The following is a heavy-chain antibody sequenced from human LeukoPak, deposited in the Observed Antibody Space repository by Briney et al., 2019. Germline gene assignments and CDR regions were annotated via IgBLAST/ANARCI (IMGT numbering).Heavy chain of an antibody. V-gene: IGHV3-23*01. CDR3: AKAAIGIAVAPVTPFDY. Sequence: QPGGSLRLSCAASGFTFSSYAMSWVRQAPGKGLEWVSAISGSGGSTYYADSVKGRFTISRDNSKNTLYLQMNSLRAEDTAVYYCAKAAIGIAVAPVTPFDYWGQGTLVTVSS. CDR1: GFTFSSYA. D-gene: IGHD6-19*01. CDR2: ISGSGGST. J-gene: IGHJ4*02.